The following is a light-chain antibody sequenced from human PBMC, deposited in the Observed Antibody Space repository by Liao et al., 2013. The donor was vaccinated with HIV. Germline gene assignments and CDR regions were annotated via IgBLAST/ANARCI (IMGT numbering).Light chain of an antibody. CDR2: YDT. V-gene: IGLV3-21*01. CDR1: NIGSKS. CDR3: QVWDSSSEYV. Sequence: SYELTQPPSVSVAPGKTASITCGGNNIGSKSVHWYRQKPGQAPVLVIYYDTDRPSGIPERFSGSNSGNTATLTISRVEAGDEADYYCQVWDSSSEYVFGTGTKVTAL. J-gene: IGLJ1*01.